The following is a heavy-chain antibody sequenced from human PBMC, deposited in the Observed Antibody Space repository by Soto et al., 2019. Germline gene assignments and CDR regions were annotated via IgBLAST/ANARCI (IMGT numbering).Heavy chain of an antibody. V-gene: IGHV4-34*01. CDR2: INHSGST. Sequence: PSETLSLTCAVYGGSFSGYYWSWIRQPPGKGLEWIGEINHSGSTNYNPSLKSRVTISVDTSKNQFSLKLRSVTAADTAVYYCASQSVLAAIFDYWGQGTLVTVSS. J-gene: IGHJ4*02. CDR1: GGSFSGYY. CDR3: ASQSVLAAIFDY. D-gene: IGHD2-15*01.